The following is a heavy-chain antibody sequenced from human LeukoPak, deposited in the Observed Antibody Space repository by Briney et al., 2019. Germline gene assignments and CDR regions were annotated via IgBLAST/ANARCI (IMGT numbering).Heavy chain of an antibody. CDR2: ISAYNGNT. J-gene: IGHJ4*02. CDR3: ARDVEVPAANHFDY. D-gene: IGHD2-2*01. Sequence: ASVKVSCKASGYTFTSYGISWVRQAPGQGLEWMGWISAYNGNTNYAQKLQGRVTMTTDTSTSTAYMELRSLRSDDTAVYYCARDVEVPAANHFDYWGQGTLVTVSS. V-gene: IGHV1-18*01. CDR1: GYTFTSYG.